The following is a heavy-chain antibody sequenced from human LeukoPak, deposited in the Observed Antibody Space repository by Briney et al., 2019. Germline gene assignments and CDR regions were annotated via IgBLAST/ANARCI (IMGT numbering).Heavy chain of an antibody. J-gene: IGHJ6*02. D-gene: IGHD6-13*01. Sequence: GGSLRLSCAASGFTFSDYYMSWIRQAPGKGLEWVSYISSSGSTIYYADSVKGRFTISRDNAKNSLYLQMNSLRAEDTAVYYCATRSAAVGYHYYGMDVWGQGTTVTVSS. V-gene: IGHV3-11*01. CDR2: ISSSGSTI. CDR1: GFTFSDYY. CDR3: ATRSAAVGYHYYGMDV.